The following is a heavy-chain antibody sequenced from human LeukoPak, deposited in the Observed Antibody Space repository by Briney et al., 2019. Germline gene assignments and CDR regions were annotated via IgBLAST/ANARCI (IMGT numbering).Heavy chain of an antibody. J-gene: IGHJ4*02. V-gene: IGHV3-30*18. D-gene: IGHD3-10*01. CDR3: AKVELDYGSGSQIDY. CDR1: GFTFSSYG. CDR2: ISYDGSNK. Sequence: PGGSLRLSCAASGFTFSSYGMHWVRQAPGKGLEWVAVISYDGSNKYYANSVEGRFTISRDNSKNTLYLQMNSLRAEDTAVYYCAKVELDYGSGSQIDYWGQGTLVTVSS.